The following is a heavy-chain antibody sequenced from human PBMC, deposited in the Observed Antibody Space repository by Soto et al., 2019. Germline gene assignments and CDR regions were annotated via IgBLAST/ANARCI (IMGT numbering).Heavy chain of an antibody. V-gene: IGHV3-48*03. D-gene: IGHD3-22*01. J-gene: IGHJ5*02. Sequence: LRLSCAASGFTFSSYEMNWVRQAPGKGLEWVSYISSSGSTIYYADSVKGRFTISRDNAKNSLYLQMNSLRAEDTAVYYCARARATYYYDSSGYYHHWGQGTLVTVSS. CDR3: ARARATYYYDSSGYYHH. CDR1: GFTFSSYE. CDR2: ISSSGSTI.